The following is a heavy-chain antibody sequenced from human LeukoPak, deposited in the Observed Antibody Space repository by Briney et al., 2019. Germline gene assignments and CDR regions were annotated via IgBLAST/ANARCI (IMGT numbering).Heavy chain of an antibody. D-gene: IGHD3-10*01. J-gene: IGHJ4*02. V-gene: IGHV4-39*07. CDR2: IYYSGST. CDR1: GGSINSSGYY. Sequence: SETLSLTCIVSGGSINSSGYYWGWIRQPPGKGLEWIGNIYYSGSTYYNPSLKSRVTISVDMSKNQFSLKLSSVTAADTAVYYCARDHVSGVYFDYWGQGTLVTVSS. CDR3: ARDHVSGVYFDY.